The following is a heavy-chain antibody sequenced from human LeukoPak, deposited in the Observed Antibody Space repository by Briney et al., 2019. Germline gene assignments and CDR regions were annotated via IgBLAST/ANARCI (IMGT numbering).Heavy chain of an antibody. D-gene: IGHD5-24*01. CDR1: GGSISSYY. CDR3: ARAIRDGYNYDAFDI. V-gene: IGHV4-59*01. J-gene: IGHJ3*02. CDR2: IYYSGST. Sequence: PPETLSLTCTVSGGSISSYYWSWIRQPPGKGLEWIGYIYYSGSTNYNPSLKSRVTISVDTSKNQFSLKLSSVTAADTAVYYCARAIRDGYNYDAFDIWGQGTMVTVSS.